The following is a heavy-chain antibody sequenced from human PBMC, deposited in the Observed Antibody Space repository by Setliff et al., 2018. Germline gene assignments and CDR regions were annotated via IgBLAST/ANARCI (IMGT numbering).Heavy chain of an antibody. J-gene: IGHJ4*02. CDR1: GFPFSSYS. V-gene: IGHV3-23*01. Sequence: PGGSLRLSCAASGFPFSSYSMNWVRQAPGKGLEWVSVISGSGGSTYYADSVKGRFTISRDNSKNTLYLQMNSLRAEDTAVYYCAKCGDSSGYYLDYFDYWGQGTLVTVS. CDR3: AKCGDSSGYYLDYFDY. D-gene: IGHD3-22*01. CDR2: ISGSGGST.